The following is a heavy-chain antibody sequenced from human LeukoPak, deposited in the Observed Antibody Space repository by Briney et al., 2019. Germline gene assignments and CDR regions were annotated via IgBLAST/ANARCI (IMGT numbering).Heavy chain of an antibody. CDR1: GYTFTSYG. Sequence: ASVKVSCKASGYTFTSYGIIWVRQAPGQGLEWMGWISNYNGNTNYAQKIQGRVTMTTDTSTSTAYMELRSLRSDDTAVYYCARVRYRLAETYIDYWGQGTLVTVSS. D-gene: IGHD3-16*01. V-gene: IGHV1-18*01. CDR2: ISNYNGNT. J-gene: IGHJ4*02. CDR3: ARVRYRLAETYIDY.